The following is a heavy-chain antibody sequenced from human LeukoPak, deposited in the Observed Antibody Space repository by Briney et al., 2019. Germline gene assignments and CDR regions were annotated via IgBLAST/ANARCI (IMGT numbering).Heavy chain of an antibody. J-gene: IGHJ4*02. CDR2: ISAYNGNT. CDR1: GYTFTSYG. CDR3: ARDLGMVRGVITSFDY. V-gene: IGHV1-18*01. Sequence: ASVKVACKASGYTFTSYGISWVRQAPGQGLEWMGWISAYNGNTNNAQKLQGRVTMTTDTSTSTAYMELRSLRSDDTAVYYCARDLGMVRGVITSFDYWGQGTLVTVSS. D-gene: IGHD3-10*01.